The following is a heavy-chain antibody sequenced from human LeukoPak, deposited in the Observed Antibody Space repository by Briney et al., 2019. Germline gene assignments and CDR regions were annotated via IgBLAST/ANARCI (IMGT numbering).Heavy chain of an antibody. CDR1: GFSFGSYA. J-gene: IGHJ6*04. CDR2: IKQGGSER. Sequence: PGGSLRLSCSASGFSFGSYAMYWVRQAPGKGLEWVANIKQGGSERYYVDSVKGRFTISRDNAKNSLYLQMNSLRAEDTAVYYCARDFGLRCSGGTCYSVYYYGMDVWGKGTTVTVSS. D-gene: IGHD2-15*01. CDR3: ARDFGLRCSGGTCYSVYYYGMDV. V-gene: IGHV3-7*03.